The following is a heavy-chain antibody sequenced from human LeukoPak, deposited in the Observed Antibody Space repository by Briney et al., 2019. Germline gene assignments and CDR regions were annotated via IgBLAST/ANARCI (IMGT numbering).Heavy chain of an antibody. J-gene: IGHJ6*02. CDR2: IRQDGSEK. CDR3: ARGYYGMDV. Sequence: SGGSLRLSCAASGFTFNTYWMNWVRQAPGKGLEWVAKIRQDGSEKYYVDSVKGRFTISRDNAKNLLYLQMNSLRVEDMAVYYCARGYYGMDVWGQGTTVTVS. V-gene: IGHV3-7*04. CDR1: GFTFNTYW.